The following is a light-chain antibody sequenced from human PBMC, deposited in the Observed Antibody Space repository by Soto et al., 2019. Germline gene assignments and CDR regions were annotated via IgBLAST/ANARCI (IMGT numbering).Light chain of an antibody. J-gene: IGKJ5*01. CDR1: QSVNSN. CDR3: QQHGQWPIT. V-gene: IGKV3D-15*01. CDR2: GIS. Sequence: EIVMTQSPATLSVSPGERATLSCRASQSVNSNYLAWYQQKPGQAPRLLIYGISKRATDIPDRFSGSGSVTEFTLTISSLQPEDFASYYCQQHGQWPITFGQGTRLEIK.